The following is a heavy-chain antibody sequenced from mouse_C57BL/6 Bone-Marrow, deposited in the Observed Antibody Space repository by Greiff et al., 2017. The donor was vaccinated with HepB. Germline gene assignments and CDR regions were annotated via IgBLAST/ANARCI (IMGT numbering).Heavy chain of an antibody. CDR3: ARKGDYYGSSYWYFDV. CDR2: ISNLAYSI. Sequence: VQLQQSGGGLVQPGGSLKLSCAASGFTFSDYGMAWVRQAPRKGPEWVAFISNLAYSIYYADTVTGRFTISRENAKNTLYLEMSSPRSEDTAMYYCARKGDYYGSSYWYFDVWGTGTTVTVSS. D-gene: IGHD1-1*01. J-gene: IGHJ1*03. V-gene: IGHV5-15*01. CDR1: GFTFSDYG.